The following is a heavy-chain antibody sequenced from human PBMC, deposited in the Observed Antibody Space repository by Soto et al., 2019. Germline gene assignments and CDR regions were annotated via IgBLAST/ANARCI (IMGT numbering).Heavy chain of an antibody. J-gene: IGHJ6*02. D-gene: IGHD6-6*01. Sequence: SPTLSLACAISGDSVSSNSAAWNWIRQSPSRGLEWLGRTYYRSKWYNDYAVSVKSRITINPDSSKNQFSLQLNSVTPEDTAVYYCARDIAARPGDYYYYYGMDVWGQGTTVTVS. CDR2: TYYRSKWYN. V-gene: IGHV6-1*01. CDR1: GDSVSSNSAA. CDR3: ARDIAARPGDYYYYYGMDV.